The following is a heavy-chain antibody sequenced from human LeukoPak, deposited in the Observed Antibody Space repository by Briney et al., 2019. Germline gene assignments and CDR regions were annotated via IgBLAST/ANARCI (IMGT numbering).Heavy chain of an antibody. CDR3: AKVVGTGTTPTDY. CDR1: GFTFGGYS. D-gene: IGHD1-1*01. Sequence: GGSLRLSCAASGFTFGGYSMNWLRQAPGKGLVWVAVISASGDNTDYADSVKGRFTISRDNSKNTLSLQMNSLRVEDTAVYYCAKVVGTGTTPTDYWGQGTLVTVSS. CDR2: ISASGDNT. V-gene: IGHV3-23*01. J-gene: IGHJ4*02.